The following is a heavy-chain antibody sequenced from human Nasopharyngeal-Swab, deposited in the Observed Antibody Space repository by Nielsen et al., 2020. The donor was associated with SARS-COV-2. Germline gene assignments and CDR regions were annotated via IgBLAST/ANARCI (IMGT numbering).Heavy chain of an antibody. D-gene: IGHD1-26*01. CDR3: ARRDESYYDVDY. V-gene: IGHV5-51*01. Sequence: VRQMPGKGLEWMGIIYPGDSDTRYSPSFQGQVTISADKSISTAYLQWSSLKASDTAMYYCARRDESYYDVDYWGQGTLVTVSS. CDR2: IYPGDSDT. J-gene: IGHJ4*02.